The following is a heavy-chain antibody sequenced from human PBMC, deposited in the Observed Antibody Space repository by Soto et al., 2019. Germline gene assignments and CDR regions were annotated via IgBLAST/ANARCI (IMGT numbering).Heavy chain of an antibody. D-gene: IGHD5-18*01. V-gene: IGHV1-8*02. CDR2: MNPNSGNA. J-gene: IGHJ4*02. Sequence: QVQLVQSGAEVKKPGASVKVSCKASGYIFTSYDINWVRQATGQRLEWMGWMNPNSGNAGSVQKFQGRVTMTRNTSIGTAYMELSSLRSEDTAVYYCARSQRGYGFAASWGQGTLVSVSS. CDR3: ARSQRGYGFAAS. CDR1: GYIFTSYD.